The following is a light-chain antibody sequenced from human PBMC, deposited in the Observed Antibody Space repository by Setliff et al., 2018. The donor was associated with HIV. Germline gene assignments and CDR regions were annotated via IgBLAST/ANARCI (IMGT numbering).Light chain of an antibody. V-gene: IGLV7-43*01. CDR3: LLYYGGTQV. J-gene: IGLJ3*02. Sequence: QAVVTQEPSLTVSPGGTVTLTCASSTGAVTSGYSPNWFQQKPGQAPRALIYGTSNKHSWTPARFSSSLLGGKAALTLSGVQPEDEAEYYCLLYYGGTQVFGGGTKVTVL. CDR2: GTS. CDR1: TGAVTSGYS.